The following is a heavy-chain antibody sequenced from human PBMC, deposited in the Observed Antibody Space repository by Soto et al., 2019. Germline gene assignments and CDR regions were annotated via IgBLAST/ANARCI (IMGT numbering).Heavy chain of an antibody. CDR2: ISYDGSNK. J-gene: IGHJ4*02. V-gene: IGHV3-30-3*01. CDR3: ARVPEYSSSWYWFLDY. CDR1: GFTLSSYA. Sequence: GGSLRLSCAASGFTLSSYAMHWVRQAPGKGLEWVAVISYDGSNKYYADSVKGRFTISRDNSKNTLYLQMNSLRAEDTAVYYCARVPEYSSSWYWFLDYWGQGTLVTVSS. D-gene: IGHD6-13*01.